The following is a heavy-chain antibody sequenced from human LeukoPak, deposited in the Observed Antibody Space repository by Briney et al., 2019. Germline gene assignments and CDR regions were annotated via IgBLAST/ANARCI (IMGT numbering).Heavy chain of an antibody. Sequence: GGSLRLSCAASGFTFSDYYMSWLRQAPGKGLEWVSYISSSGSTIYYADSVKGRFTISRDNAKNSLYLQMNSLRAEDTAVYYCARETQVDYGGNSGDVDYWGQGTLVTVSS. CDR3: ARETQVDYGGNSGDVDY. D-gene: IGHD4-23*01. CDR1: GFTFSDYY. CDR2: ISSSGSTI. J-gene: IGHJ4*02. V-gene: IGHV3-11*04.